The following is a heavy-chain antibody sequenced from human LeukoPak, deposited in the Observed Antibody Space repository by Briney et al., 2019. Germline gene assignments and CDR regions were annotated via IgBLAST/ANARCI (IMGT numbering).Heavy chain of an antibody. J-gene: IGHJ5*02. V-gene: IGHV3-11*01. CDR2: ISSSGSTI. D-gene: IGHD2-2*03. CDR3: ARESGYCSSTSCEPFDP. Sequence: GGSLRLSCAASGFTFSDYYMSWIRQAPGKGLEWVSYISSSGSTIYYADPVKGRFTISRDSAKNSLYLQMNSLRAEDTAVYYCARESGYCSSTSCEPFDPWGQGTLVTVSS. CDR1: GFTFSDYY.